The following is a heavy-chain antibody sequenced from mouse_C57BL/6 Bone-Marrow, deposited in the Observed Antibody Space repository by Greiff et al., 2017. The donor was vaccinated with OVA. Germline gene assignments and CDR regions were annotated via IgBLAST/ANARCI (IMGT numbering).Heavy chain of an antibody. CDR2: IRLKSDNYAT. J-gene: IGHJ3*01. CDR1: GFTFSNYW. CDR3: TPDSSGPFAY. Sequence: EVQGVESGGGLVQPGGSMKLSCVASGFTFSNYWMNWVRQSPEKGLEWVAQIRLKSDNYATHYAESVKGRFTISRDDSKSSVYLQMNNLRAEDTGIYYCTPDSSGPFAYWGQGTLVTVSA. D-gene: IGHD3-2*02. V-gene: IGHV6-3*01.